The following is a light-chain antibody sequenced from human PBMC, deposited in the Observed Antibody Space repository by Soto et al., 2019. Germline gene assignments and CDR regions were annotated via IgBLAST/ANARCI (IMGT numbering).Light chain of an antibody. CDR3: QSYDSSLSGWL. V-gene: IGLV1-40*01. CDR1: SSYIGAGYD. Sequence: QSVLTQPPSVSGAPGQRVTMSCTGSSSYIGAGYDVHWYQQLPGTAPKLLVHGNTDRPSGVPDRFSGSKSGTSASLAITGLQAEDEADYYCQSYDSSLSGWLFGGGTKVTVL. J-gene: IGLJ2*01. CDR2: GNT.